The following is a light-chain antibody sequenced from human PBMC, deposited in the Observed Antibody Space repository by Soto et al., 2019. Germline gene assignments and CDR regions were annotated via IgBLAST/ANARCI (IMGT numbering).Light chain of an antibody. CDR1: QSVTSSY. Sequence: EIVLTQSPGTLSLSPGERATLSCRASQSVTSSYLAWYQLKPGQAPRLLIYGASGRATGIPDRFSGSGSGTDFTLTISRLDPEDFAVYYCQQRSNWPPITFGQGTRLEIK. V-gene: IGKV3D-20*02. J-gene: IGKJ5*01. CDR2: GAS. CDR3: QQRSNWPPIT.